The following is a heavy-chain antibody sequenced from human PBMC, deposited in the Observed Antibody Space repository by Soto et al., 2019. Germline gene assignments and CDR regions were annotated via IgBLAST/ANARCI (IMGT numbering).Heavy chain of an antibody. J-gene: IGHJ4*02. D-gene: IGHD4-17*01. CDR3: TTLPGGDYGGNSERPEGWY. Sequence: HPGGSLRLSCAASGFTFSGSAMHWVRQASGKGLEWVGRIRSKANSYATAYAASVKGRFTISRDDSKNTAYLQMNSLKTEDTAVYYCTTLPGGDYGGNSERPEGWYWGQGTLVTVSS. CDR1: GFTFSGSA. CDR2: IRSKANSYAT. V-gene: IGHV3-73*01.